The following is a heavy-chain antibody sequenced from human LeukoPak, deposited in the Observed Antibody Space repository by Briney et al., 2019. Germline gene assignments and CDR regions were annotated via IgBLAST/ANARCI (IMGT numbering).Heavy chain of an antibody. D-gene: IGHD6-13*01. CDR2: ISPYNDET. J-gene: IGHJ4*02. CDR1: GYTFRSHG. V-gene: IGHV1-18*01. Sequence: GASVKVSCKASGYTFRSHGIYWVRQAPGQGLEWMGWISPYNDETNYARMFRDRVIMTTETSTTTVYMELRGLTSDDTAVYFCAREADTNSWYRPAFRLLDVWGQGTLVTVSS. CDR3: AREADTNSWYRPAFRLLDV.